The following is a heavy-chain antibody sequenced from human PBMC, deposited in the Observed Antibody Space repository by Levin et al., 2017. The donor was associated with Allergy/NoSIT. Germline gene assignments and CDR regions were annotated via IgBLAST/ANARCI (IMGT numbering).Heavy chain of an antibody. CDR2: ISGSGDTA. J-gene: IGHJ4*02. CDR1: GFNFRNYA. CDR3: AKDLSSSSGWNYGDS. Sequence: LAGGSLRLSCTASGFNFRNYAMSWVRQVPVKGLEWISGISGSGDTANYADSVRGRFSVSRDNSKNELYLFMHNLRADDTARYYCAKDLSSSSGWNYGDSWGQGVVVTVSS. D-gene: IGHD6-19*01. V-gene: IGHV3-23*01.